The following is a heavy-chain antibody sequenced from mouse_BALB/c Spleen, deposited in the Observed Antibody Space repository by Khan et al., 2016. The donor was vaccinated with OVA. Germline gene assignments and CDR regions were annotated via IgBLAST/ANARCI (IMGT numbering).Heavy chain of an antibody. CDR2: INTYYGDV. V-gene: IGHV1S137*01. J-gene: IGHJ3*01. CDR1: GYTFTDFT. Sequence: QMQLEESGAELVRPGVSVKISCKGSGYTFTDFTMHWVKQSHAKSLEWIGVINTYYGDVTYNQKFKGKATMTVDTSSSTVYMELARLTSEDSAIYYCTRGGGSRFAYWGQGTLVTVSA. CDR3: TRGGGSRFAY.